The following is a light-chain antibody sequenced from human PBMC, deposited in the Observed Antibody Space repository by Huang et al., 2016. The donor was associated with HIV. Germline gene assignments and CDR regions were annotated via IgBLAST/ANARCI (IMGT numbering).Light chain of an antibody. CDR1: QSIASN. Sequence: EVVLTQSPATLSLSPGDRATLSCRASQSIASNLAWYQQRSGQAPRLLIYEASNRATGIPARFSGSGSGTDFTLTINSLEPEDFAVYYCQQRTNWPPWTFGQGTKVEIK. V-gene: IGKV3-11*01. CDR3: QQRTNWPPWT. J-gene: IGKJ1*01. CDR2: EAS.